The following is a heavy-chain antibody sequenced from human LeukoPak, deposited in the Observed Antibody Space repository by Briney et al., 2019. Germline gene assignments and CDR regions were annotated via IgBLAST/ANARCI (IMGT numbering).Heavy chain of an antibody. D-gene: IGHD3-3*01. Sequence: ASVKVSCKPSGYTFTGYYIHWVRQAPGQGLEWMGWINPNSGGTNYAQKFQGRVTMTRDTYISTAYMELSRLRSDDTAVYYCARDGVGSTRTFDYWGQGTLVTVSS. CDR3: ARDGVGSTRTFDY. V-gene: IGHV1-2*02. CDR2: INPNSGGT. CDR1: GYTFTGYY. J-gene: IGHJ4*02.